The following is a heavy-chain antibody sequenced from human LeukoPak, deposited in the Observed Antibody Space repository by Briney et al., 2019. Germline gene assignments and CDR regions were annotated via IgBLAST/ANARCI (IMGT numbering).Heavy chain of an antibody. CDR2: ISSSGGSA. Sequence: TGGSLRLSCAASGFTFSSYAMSWVRQAPGKGLEWVSAISSSGGSAYYADSVKGRFTISRDNSKNTLYLQMRSLRAEDTAVYYCAKGDENRSGSSCHSGNTFDCWGQGTLVTVSS. CDR3: AKGDENRSGSSCHSGNTFDC. J-gene: IGHJ4*02. V-gene: IGHV3-23*01. CDR1: GFTFSSYA. D-gene: IGHD2-15*01.